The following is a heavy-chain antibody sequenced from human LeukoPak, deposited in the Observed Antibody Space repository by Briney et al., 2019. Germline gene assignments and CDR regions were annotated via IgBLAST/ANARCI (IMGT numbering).Heavy chain of an antibody. J-gene: IGHJ6*03. V-gene: IGHV4-4*09. Sequence: SETLSLTCTVSGGSISSYYWSWIRQPPGKGLEWIGYIYTSGSTNYNPSLKSRVTISVDTSKNQFSLKLSSVTAADTAVSYCARLLTLDYYYYYMDVWGKGTTVTVSS. D-gene: IGHD1-14*01. CDR2: IYTSGST. CDR3: ARLLTLDYYYYYMDV. CDR1: GGSISSYY.